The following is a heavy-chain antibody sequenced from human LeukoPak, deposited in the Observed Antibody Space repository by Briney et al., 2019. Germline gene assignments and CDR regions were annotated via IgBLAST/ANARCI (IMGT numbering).Heavy chain of an antibody. CDR1: GFTFSSYW. CDR3: VRDIGAVAGTDDY. V-gene: IGHV3-74*01. CDR2: INSDGGST. J-gene: IGHJ4*02. Sequence: GSLRLSCAASGFTFSSYWMHWVRQAPGKGLVWVSRINSDGGSTTYADSVKGRFTISRDNAKETLYLQMNSLRVEDTAVYYCVRDIGAVAGTDDYWGQGTLVTVSS. D-gene: IGHD6-19*01.